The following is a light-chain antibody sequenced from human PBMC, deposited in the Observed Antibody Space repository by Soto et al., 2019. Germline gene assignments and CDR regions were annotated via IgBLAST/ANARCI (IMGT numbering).Light chain of an antibody. J-gene: IGLJ2*01. CDR3: SSYTGSTKNLVL. CDR2: EVT. Sequence: QSALTQFPSASGSPGQSVTISCTGTSSDVGAYNYVSWYQQHPGKAPKLMIYEVTKRPSGVPDRFSGSKSGNTASLTVSGLRTEDEADYHCSSYTGSTKNLVLFGGGTKLTVL. V-gene: IGLV2-8*01. CDR1: SSDVGAYNY.